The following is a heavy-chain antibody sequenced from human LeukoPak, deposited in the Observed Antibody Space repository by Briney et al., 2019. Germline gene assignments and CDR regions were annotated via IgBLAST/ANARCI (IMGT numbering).Heavy chain of an antibody. CDR2: INSDGSTT. J-gene: IGHJ4*02. V-gene: IGHV3-74*01. D-gene: IGHD1-1*01. Sequence: GGSLRLSCAASGFTVSSNYMSWVRQAPGKGLVWASRINSDGSTTSYADSVKGRFTSSRDNAKNTLYLQMNSLTAEDTAVYYCARDYNYGLDYWGQGTLVTVSS. CDR3: ARDYNYGLDY. CDR1: GFTVSSNY.